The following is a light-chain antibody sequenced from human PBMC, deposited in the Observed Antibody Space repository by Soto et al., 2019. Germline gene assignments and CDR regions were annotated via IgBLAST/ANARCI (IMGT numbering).Light chain of an antibody. J-gene: IGLJ1*01. V-gene: IGLV2-8*01. Sequence: QSALTQPPSASGSPGQSVTISCTGTSSDVGRYNYISWYQQRPGKAPKLIIYEVSKRPSGVPDRLSGFKYGNTASLTVSGLQADDEAHYYCSSYAGSNNFVFGTGTKVTVL. CDR3: SSYAGSNNFV. CDR1: SSDVGRYNY. CDR2: EVS.